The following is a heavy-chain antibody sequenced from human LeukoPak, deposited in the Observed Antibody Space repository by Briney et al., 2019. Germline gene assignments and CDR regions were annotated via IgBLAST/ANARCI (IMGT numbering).Heavy chain of an antibody. CDR3: ARHDPVYYDFWSGYPLGGFDY. J-gene: IGHJ4*02. V-gene: IGHV4-39*01. CDR1: GGSISSSGYY. D-gene: IGHD3-3*01. Sequence: SETLSLTCTVSGGSISSSGYYWGWIRQPPGKGLEWIGSIYYSGSTYYNPSLKSRVTMSVDTSKNQFSLKLSSVAAADTAVYYCARHDPVYYDFWSGYPLGGFDYWGQGTLVTVSS. CDR2: IYYSGST.